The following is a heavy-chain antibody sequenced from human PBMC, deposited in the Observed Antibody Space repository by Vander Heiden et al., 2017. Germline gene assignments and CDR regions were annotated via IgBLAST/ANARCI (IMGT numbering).Heavy chain of an antibody. V-gene: IGHV4-4*07. CDR1: GGSMGNYY. CDR3: VGNYYDSRGYYFIDS. CDR2: IHTGGST. J-gene: IGHJ4*02. D-gene: IGHD3-22*01. Sequence: QVQLQESGPGLLRPSETLSLTCAVSGGSMGNYYWTWLRQPAGKALEWLGRIHTGGSTNYNPSLKSRVTMSVATSKNQFSLKLTSVTAADTAVYYCVGNYYDSRGYYFIDSWGQGTLVTVS.